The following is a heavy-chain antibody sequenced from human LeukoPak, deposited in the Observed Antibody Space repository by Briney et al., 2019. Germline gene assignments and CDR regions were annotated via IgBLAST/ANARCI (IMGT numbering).Heavy chain of an antibody. CDR1: GFTFSSYA. J-gene: IGHJ4*02. V-gene: IGHV3-23*01. Sequence: PGGSLRLSCAASGFTFSSYAMSWVRQAPGKGLEWVSAISGSGGSTYYADSVKGRFTISRDNSKNTLYLQMNSLRAEDTAVYYCAKEGHGGSGYYSYFDYWGQGTLVTVSS. CDR2: ISGSGGST. D-gene: IGHD3-3*01. CDR3: AKEGHGGSGYYSYFDY.